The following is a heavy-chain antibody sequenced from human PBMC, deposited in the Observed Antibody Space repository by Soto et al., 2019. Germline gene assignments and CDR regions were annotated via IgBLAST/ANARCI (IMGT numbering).Heavy chain of an antibody. CDR2: LIPIFGAA. V-gene: IGHV1-69*01. J-gene: IGHJ5*02. Sequence: QVQLVQSGAEVRKPGYSVKVSCKISGGTFTNYVISWLRQAPRQGLEWMGGLIPIFGAANLAQKFQGRVTITADESTSTVNMELSRLTSEDTAVYYCARGRSSPNFDPWGQGTLVTVSS. CDR3: ARGRSSPNFDP. D-gene: IGHD6-6*01. CDR1: GGTFTNYV.